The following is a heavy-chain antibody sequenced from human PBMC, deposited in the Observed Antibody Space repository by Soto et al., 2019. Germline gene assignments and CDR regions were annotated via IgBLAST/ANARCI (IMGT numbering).Heavy chain of an antibody. CDR1: CGSFSGYY. CDR2: INHSGST. J-gene: IGHJ4*02. D-gene: IGHD3-10*01. Sequence: PSDTLSLTCAVYCGSFSGYYWSWIRQPPGKGLEWIGEINHSGSTNYNPSLKSRVTISVDTSKNQFSLKLSSVTAADTAVYYCARGPLVYYGSGSYYTNFDSWGQGTLVTSPQ. V-gene: IGHV4-34*01. CDR3: ARGPLVYYGSGSYYTNFDS.